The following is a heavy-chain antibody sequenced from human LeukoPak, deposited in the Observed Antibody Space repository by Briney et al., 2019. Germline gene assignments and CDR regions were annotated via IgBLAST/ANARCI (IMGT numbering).Heavy chain of an antibody. Sequence: SETLSLTCTVSGGSISSSNYYWVWIRQPPGKGLEWVGSIYYSGSTYYNPSLKSRVTISVDMSKNQFSLKLSSVTAADTAVYYCALRYFDRDYWGQGTLVTVSS. CDR1: GGSISSSNYY. V-gene: IGHV4-39*01. CDR2: IYYSGST. J-gene: IGHJ4*02. D-gene: IGHD3-9*01. CDR3: ALRYFDRDY.